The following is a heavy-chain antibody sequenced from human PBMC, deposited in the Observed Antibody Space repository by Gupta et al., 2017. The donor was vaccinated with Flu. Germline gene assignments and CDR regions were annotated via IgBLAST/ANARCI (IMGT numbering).Heavy chain of an antibody. CDR2: IRSKADSEKT. V-gene: IGHV3-49*02. J-gene: IGHJ4*02. Sequence: ATGKGLAWVGLIRSKADSEKTEYAEFVRARFTISTEESNSINYLHMNSLKSEDAAVYAISKYVMGATLSPFDYWGQGTLVTVSS. D-gene: IGHD1-26*01. CDR3: SKYVMGATLSPFDY.